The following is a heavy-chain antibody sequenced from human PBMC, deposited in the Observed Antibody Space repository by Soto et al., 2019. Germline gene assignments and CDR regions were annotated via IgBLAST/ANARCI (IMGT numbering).Heavy chain of an antibody. CDR3: VSQPRNLSRYFGHFDY. D-gene: IGHD3-9*01. J-gene: IGHJ4*02. CDR2: IYYHGNT. Sequence: PSETLSLTCTVSGGSTSSSSYYWGWIRQPPGKTLEWIGTIYYHGNTYSNPSLKSRVTISVDTSKNQLSLKLSSVTAADTAVYYCVSQPRNLSRYFGHFDYWGQGTLVTVSS. CDR1: GGSTSSSSYY. V-gene: IGHV4-39*01.